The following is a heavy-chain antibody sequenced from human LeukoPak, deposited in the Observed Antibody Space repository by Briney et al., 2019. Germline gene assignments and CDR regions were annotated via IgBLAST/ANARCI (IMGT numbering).Heavy chain of an antibody. V-gene: IGHV4-34*01. CDR3: ARASKASRPASGMDV. CDR1: GGSFSGYY. CDR2: INHSGST. D-gene: IGHD2-2*01. Sequence: PSETLSLTCAVYGGSFSGYYCSWIRQPPGKGLEWIGEINHSGSTNYNPSLKSRVTISVDTSKNQFSLKLSSVTAADTAVYYCARASKASRPASGMDVWGQGTTVTVSS. J-gene: IGHJ6*02.